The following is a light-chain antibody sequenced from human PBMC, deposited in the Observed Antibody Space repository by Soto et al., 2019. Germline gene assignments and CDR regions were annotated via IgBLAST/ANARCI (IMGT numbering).Light chain of an antibody. Sequence: DIQMTQSXSTLSGSVGDRVTITCRASQTISSWLAWYQQKPGKAPKLLIYKASTLKSGVPSRFSGSGSGTEFTLTISSLQPDDFASYYCQHYNSYSEAFGQGTKVAIK. CDR3: QHYNSYSEA. CDR2: KAS. J-gene: IGKJ1*01. CDR1: QTISSW. V-gene: IGKV1-5*03.